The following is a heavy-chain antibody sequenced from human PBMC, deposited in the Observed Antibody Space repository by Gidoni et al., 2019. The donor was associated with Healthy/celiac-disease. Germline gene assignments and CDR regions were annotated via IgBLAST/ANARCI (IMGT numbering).Heavy chain of an antibody. V-gene: IGHV4-31*03. CDR1: GGSISSGGYY. CDR3: ARAMISWALGDYYGDYGGALDY. D-gene: IGHD4-17*01. CDR2: IYYSGST. Sequence: QVQLQESGPGLVKPSQTLSLTCTVSGGSISSGGYYWSWIRQHPGKGLEWIGYIYYSGSTYYNPSLKSRVTISVDTSKNQFSLKLSSVTAADTAVYYCARAMISWALGDYYGDYGGALDYWGQGTLVTVSS. J-gene: IGHJ4*02.